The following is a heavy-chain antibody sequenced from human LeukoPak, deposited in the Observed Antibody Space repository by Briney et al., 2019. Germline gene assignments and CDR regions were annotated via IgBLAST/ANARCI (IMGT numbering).Heavy chain of an antibody. V-gene: IGHV1-69*04. CDR2: IIPILGIA. D-gene: IGHD6-13*01. CDR1: GGTFSSYA. J-gene: IGHJ4*02. Sequence: ASVKVSCKASGGTFSSYAISWVRQAPGQGLEWTGRIIPILGIANYAQKFQGRVTITADKSTSTAYMELSSLRSEDTAVYYCARAFHSSSWYDYWGQGTLVTVSS. CDR3: ARAFHSSSWYDY.